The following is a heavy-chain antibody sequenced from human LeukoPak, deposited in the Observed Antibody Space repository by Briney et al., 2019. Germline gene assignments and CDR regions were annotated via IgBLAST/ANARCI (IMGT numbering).Heavy chain of an antibody. D-gene: IGHD4-17*01. Sequence: GGSLRLSCAASGFTFSSYSMNWVRQAPEKGLEWVSSISSSRNYIYYADSVKGRFTISRDSAKNSLYLQMNSLRAEDTAVYYCARDYYGDKKVYYFDYWGQGALVTVSS. V-gene: IGHV3-21*01. J-gene: IGHJ4*02. CDR2: ISSSRNYI. CDR3: ARDYYGDKKVYYFDY. CDR1: GFTFSSYS.